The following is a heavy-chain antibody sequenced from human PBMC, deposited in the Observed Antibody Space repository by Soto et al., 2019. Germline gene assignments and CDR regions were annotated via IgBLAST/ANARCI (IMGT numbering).Heavy chain of an antibody. J-gene: IGHJ4*02. V-gene: IGHV3-23*01. Sequence: EVQLLESGGGLVQPGGSLRLSCAASGFTFSSYAMSWVRQAPGKGLEWVSAISGSGGSTYYADSVKGRFTISRDNSKNTLYRQMNSLRAEDTAVYYCAKDLAAAQVTGGYWGQGTLVTVSS. CDR1: GFTFSSYA. D-gene: IGHD6-13*01. CDR3: AKDLAAAQVTGGY. CDR2: ISGSGGST.